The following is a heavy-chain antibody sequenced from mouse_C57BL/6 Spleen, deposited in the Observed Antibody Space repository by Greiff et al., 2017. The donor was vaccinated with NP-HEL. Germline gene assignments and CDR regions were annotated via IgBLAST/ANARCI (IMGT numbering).Heavy chain of an antibody. V-gene: IGHV5-9-1*02. Sequence: EVMLVESGEGLVKPGGSLKLSCAASGFTFSSYAMSWVRQTPEKRLEWVAYISSGGDYIYYADTVKGRFTISRDNARNTLYLQLSSLKSEDTAMYYWTRTYYYFDYWGQGTTLTVSS. J-gene: IGHJ2*01. CDR1: GFTFSSYA. CDR3: TRTYYYFDY. D-gene: IGHD2-10*01. CDR2: ISSGGDYI.